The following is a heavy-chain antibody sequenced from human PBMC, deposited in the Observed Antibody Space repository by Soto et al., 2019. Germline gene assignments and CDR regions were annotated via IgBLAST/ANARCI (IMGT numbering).Heavy chain of an antibody. D-gene: IGHD3-22*01. Sequence: QVQLVQSGAEVKKPGSSVKVSCKASGGTFSSYAISWVRQAPGQGLEWMGGIIPIFGTANYAQKIQGRVTITADESTSTAYMELSSLRSEDTAVYYCARGGHRDYDSSGYYPFDYWGQGTLVTVSS. CDR1: GGTFSSYA. J-gene: IGHJ4*02. V-gene: IGHV1-69*01. CDR2: IIPIFGTA. CDR3: ARGGHRDYDSSGYYPFDY.